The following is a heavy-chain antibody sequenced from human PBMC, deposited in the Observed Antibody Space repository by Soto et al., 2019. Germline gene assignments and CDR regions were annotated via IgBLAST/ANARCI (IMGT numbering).Heavy chain of an antibody. D-gene: IGHD3-10*01. V-gene: IGHV4-4*02. Sequence: SETLSLTYAVSGGSISSSNWWSWVRQPPGKGLEWIGEIYHSGSTNYNPSLKSRVTISVDKSKNQFPLKLSSVTAADTAVYYCARDYYGSGSYYTNGYYYYGMDVWGQGTTVTVSS. J-gene: IGHJ6*02. CDR1: GGSISSSNW. CDR3: ARDYYGSGSYYTNGYYYYGMDV. CDR2: IYHSGST.